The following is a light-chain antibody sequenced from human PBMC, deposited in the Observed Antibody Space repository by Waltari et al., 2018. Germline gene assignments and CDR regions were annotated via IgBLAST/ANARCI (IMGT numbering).Light chain of an antibody. CDR1: QCLLRSTGYHF. CDR3: MQALHTPTT. CDR2: LGS. V-gene: IGKV2-28*01. J-gene: IGKJ3*01. Sequence: DIVMTQSPLSLSVTPGEPASISCRSSQCLLRSTGYHFLDWYLQKPGQPPQLLISLGSDRASGVPDRFSGSGTGTDFTLKISRVEAEDVGIYYCMQALHTPTTFGPGTKVDIK.